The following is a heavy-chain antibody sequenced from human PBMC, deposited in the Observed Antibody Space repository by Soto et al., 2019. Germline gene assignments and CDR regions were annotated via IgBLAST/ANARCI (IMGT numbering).Heavy chain of an antibody. CDR1: GYTLTDYF. V-gene: IGHV1-46*01. CDR2: IKPSAGRR. D-gene: IGHD2-15*01. Sequence: QVQLVQSGAEVKKPGASVKVSCKASGYTLTDYFLHWVRQAPGQGLEWMGMIKPSAGRRGNAQKLQGRATVTWDTSTSTVYMELSSLTSEDTAVYYCAREENCSDGICYSEYFQRWGQGTLVTVSS. J-gene: IGHJ1*01. CDR3: AREENCSDGICYSEYFQR.